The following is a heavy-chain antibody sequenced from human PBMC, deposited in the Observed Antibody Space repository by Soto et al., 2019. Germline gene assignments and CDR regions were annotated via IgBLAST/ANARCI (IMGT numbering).Heavy chain of an antibody. CDR3: VKSRGGNNFDFFD. J-gene: IGHJ4*02. CDR2: VRGNGDPP. Sequence: PGGSLRLSCSASGFTFSSYAMHWVRQAPGKRLEYVSGVRGNGDPPFYADSVKGRFTISRDNSKNTLYLQMSSLSADDTAVCYCVKSRGGNNFDFFDWGQGALVTVSS. D-gene: IGHD5-12*01. CDR1: GFTFSSYA. V-gene: IGHV3-64D*06.